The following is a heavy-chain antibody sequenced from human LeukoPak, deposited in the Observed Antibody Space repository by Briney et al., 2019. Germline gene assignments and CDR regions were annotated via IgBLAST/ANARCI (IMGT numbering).Heavy chain of an antibody. V-gene: IGHV1-18*01. Sequence: GASVKVSCKASGYTFTSYGISRVRQAPGQGLEWMGWISAYNGNTNYAQKLQGRVTMTTDTSTSTAYMELSSLRSEDTAVYYCARAPYDYGDYGGFGWFDPWGQGTLVTVSS. D-gene: IGHD4-17*01. J-gene: IGHJ5*02. CDR2: ISAYNGNT. CDR1: GYTFTSYG. CDR3: ARAPYDYGDYGGFGWFDP.